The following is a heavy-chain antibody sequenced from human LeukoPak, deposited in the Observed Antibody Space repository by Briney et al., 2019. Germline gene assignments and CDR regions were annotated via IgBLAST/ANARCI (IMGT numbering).Heavy chain of an antibody. V-gene: IGHV1-46*01. CDR1: GYTFTSYY. Sequence: ASVKVSCKASGYTFTSYYMHWVRQAPGQGLEWMGIINPSGGSTSYAQKFQGRVTMTRDTSTSTVYMELSSLRSGDTAVYYCARDFGRAAAGSPSAENYYYGMDVWGQGTTVTVSS. CDR2: INPSGGST. D-gene: IGHD6-13*01. CDR3: ARDFGRAAAGSPSAENYYYGMDV. J-gene: IGHJ6*02.